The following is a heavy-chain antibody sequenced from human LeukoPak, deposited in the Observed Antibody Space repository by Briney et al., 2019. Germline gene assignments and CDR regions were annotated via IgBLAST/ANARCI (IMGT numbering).Heavy chain of an antibody. CDR2: IYHSGST. Sequence: SETLSLTCAVSGGSISSSNWWSWVRQPPGKGLEWIGEIYHSGSTNYNPSLKSRVTISVDKSKNQFSLKLSSVTAADTAVYYCARSVGYYYDSSGYLDYWGQGTLVTVSS. V-gene: IGHV4-4*02. CDR1: GGSISSSNW. D-gene: IGHD3-22*01. CDR3: ARSVGYYYDSSGYLDY. J-gene: IGHJ4*02.